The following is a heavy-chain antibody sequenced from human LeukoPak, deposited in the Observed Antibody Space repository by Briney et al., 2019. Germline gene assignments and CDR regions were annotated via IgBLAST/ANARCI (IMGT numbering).Heavy chain of an antibody. J-gene: IGHJ1*01. CDR3: ATHSILNAREFRY. Sequence: RTGGSLRLSCAGSGFTFSNSWMGWVRQAPGKGLEWVANVQHIGGETYYVDSVKGRFTISRDNAKNSVYLQMNSLGADDTAVYYCATHSILNAREFRYWGQGTLVTVTS. D-gene: IGHD3-10*01. V-gene: IGHV3-7*01. CDR1: GFTFSNSW. CDR2: VQHIGGET.